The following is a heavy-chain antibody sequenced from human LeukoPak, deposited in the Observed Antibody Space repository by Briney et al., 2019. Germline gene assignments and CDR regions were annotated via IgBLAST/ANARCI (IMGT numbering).Heavy chain of an antibody. Sequence: GGSLRLSCAASGFNFHDYAMHWVRQAPGKGLEWVSGISWNSAYVGYADSVKGRFTISRDNSKNTLYLQMNSLRAEDTAVYYWAGGRYGGYFDYWGQGTLVTVSS. CDR2: ISWNSAYV. CDR3: AGGRYGGYFDY. J-gene: IGHJ4*02. V-gene: IGHV3-9*01. D-gene: IGHD1-26*01. CDR1: GFNFHDYA.